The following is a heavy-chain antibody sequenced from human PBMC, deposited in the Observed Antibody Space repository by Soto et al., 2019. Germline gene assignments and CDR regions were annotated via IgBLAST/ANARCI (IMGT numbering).Heavy chain of an antibody. CDR3: HGYGY. CDR2: IYSGGST. V-gene: IGHV3-53*01. Sequence: EVQVVESGGGLIQPGGSLRLSCEVSGFSVTANYMSWVRPAPGKGLEWVSVIYSGGSTYYIDSVKGRFSISRDISKNTLYLQMNSLRAEETAVYYCHGYGYWGQGTLVTVSS. CDR1: GFSVTANY. J-gene: IGHJ4*02. D-gene: IGHD5-12*01.